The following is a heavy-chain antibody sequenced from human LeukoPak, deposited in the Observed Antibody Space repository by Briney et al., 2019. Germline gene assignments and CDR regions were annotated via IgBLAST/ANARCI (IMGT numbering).Heavy chain of an antibody. Sequence: SETLSLTCTVSGGSISSYYWSWIRQPPGKGLEWIGSIYYSGSTYYNPSLKSRVTISVDTSKNQFSLKLGSVTAADTAVYYCARLSSSSSDYWGQGTLVTVSS. V-gene: IGHV4-39*01. CDR2: IYYSGST. CDR1: GGSISSYY. J-gene: IGHJ4*02. CDR3: ARLSSSSSDY. D-gene: IGHD6-6*01.